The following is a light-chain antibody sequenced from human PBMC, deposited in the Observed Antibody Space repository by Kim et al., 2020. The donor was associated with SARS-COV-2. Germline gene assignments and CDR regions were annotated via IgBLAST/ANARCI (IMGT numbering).Light chain of an antibody. CDR1: SSDVGGYNY. CDR3: CSYAGSYTLV. V-gene: IGLV2-11*01. J-gene: IGLJ2*01. CDR2: DVT. Sequence: QSALTQPRSVSGSPGQSVTIPCTGTSSDVGGYNYVSWYQQHPDKAPRLMIFDVTKRPSGVPDRFSGSKSGDTASLTISGLQADDDADYYCCSYAGSYTLVFGGGTQLTVL.